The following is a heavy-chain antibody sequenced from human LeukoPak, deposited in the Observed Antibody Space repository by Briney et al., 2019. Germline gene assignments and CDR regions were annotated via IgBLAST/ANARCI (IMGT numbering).Heavy chain of an antibody. Sequence: GGSLRLSCAASGFTFSSYEMNWVRQAPGKGLEWVSYISSSGSTIYYADSVKGRFTISRDNAKNSLYLQMNSLRAEDTAVYYCARDPTGYSSGWSWYYFDYWGQGTLVTVSS. D-gene: IGHD6-19*01. CDR3: ARDPTGYSSGWSWYYFDY. J-gene: IGHJ4*02. CDR2: ISSSGSTI. V-gene: IGHV3-48*03. CDR1: GFTFSSYE.